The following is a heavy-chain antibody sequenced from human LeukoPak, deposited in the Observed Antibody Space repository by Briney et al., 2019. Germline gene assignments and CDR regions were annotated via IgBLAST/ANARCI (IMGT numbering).Heavy chain of an antibody. J-gene: IGHJ4*02. D-gene: IGHD6-19*01. V-gene: IGHV4-34*01. Sequence: PSETLSLTCAVYGGSFSGYYWSWIRQPPGKGLEWIGEINHSGSTNYNPSLKSRVTISVDTSKNQFSLKLSSVTAADTAVYYCARDLGTAGSFYFDYWGQGSLVTVSS. CDR3: ARDLGTAGSFYFDY. CDR1: GGSFSGYY. CDR2: INHSGST.